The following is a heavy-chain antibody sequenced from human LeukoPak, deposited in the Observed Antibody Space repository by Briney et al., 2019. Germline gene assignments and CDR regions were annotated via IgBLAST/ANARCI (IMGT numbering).Heavy chain of an antibody. V-gene: IGHV1-58*02. CDR1: GFTFTTSA. CDR2: IVVGSGNT. D-gene: IGHD5-24*01. Sequence: SVKVSCKASGFTFTTSAMQWVRQARGQRPEWIGWIVVGSGNTNYAQKFQDRVTITRDKSTGTAYMELSRLRSDDTAVYYCAAELEMATDASDIWGQGTMVTVSS. J-gene: IGHJ3*02. CDR3: AAELEMATDASDI.